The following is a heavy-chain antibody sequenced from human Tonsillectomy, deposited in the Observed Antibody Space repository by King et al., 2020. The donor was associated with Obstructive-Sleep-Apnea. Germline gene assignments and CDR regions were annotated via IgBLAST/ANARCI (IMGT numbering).Heavy chain of an antibody. CDR1: GYTFTNYG. V-gene: IGHV1-18*01. CDR2: ISAYNGHT. J-gene: IGHJ6*02. CDR3: ARVYYYHHGMDV. D-gene: IGHD3-10*01. Sequence: VQLVQSGAEVKKPGASVKVSCQASGYTFTNYGITWVRQAPGQGLEWMGWISAYNGHTNYAQKLQGRVTMTTDTSTSTTYMELRSLRSDDTAVYYCARVYYYHHGMDVWGQGTTVTVSS.